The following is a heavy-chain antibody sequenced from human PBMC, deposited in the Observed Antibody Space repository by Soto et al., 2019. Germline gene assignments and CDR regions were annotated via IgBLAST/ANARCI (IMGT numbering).Heavy chain of an antibody. V-gene: IGHV4-59*08. CDR3: ARLEYYGSGSYYYYGMDV. Sequence: QVQLQESGPGLVKPSETLSLTCTVSGGSISSYYWSWIRQPPGKGLEWIGYIYYSGSTNSNPSLKSRVTISVDTSKNQFSLKLSSVTAADTAVYYCARLEYYGSGSYYYYGMDVWGQGTTVTVSS. CDR2: IYYSGST. CDR1: GGSISSYY. D-gene: IGHD3-10*01. J-gene: IGHJ6*02.